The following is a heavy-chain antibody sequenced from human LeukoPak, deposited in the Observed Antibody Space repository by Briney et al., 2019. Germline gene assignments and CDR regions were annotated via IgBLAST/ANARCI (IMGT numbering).Heavy chain of an antibody. V-gene: IGHV4-34*01. J-gene: IGHJ4*02. CDR2: INHSGST. CDR3: ARLRTFDY. Sequence: SETLSLACAVYGGSFSGYYWSWIRQPPGKGLEWIGEINHSGSTNYNPSLKSRVTISVDTSKNQFSLKLSSVTAADTAVYYCARLRTFDYWGQGTLVTVSS. CDR1: GGSFSGYY.